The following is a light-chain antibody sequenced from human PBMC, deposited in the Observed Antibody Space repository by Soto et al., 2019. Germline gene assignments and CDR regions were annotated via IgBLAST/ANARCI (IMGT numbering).Light chain of an antibody. J-gene: IGKJ5*01. CDR1: QSVTSNY. CDR2: GAS. V-gene: IGKV3-20*01. Sequence: EIVLTQSPGTLSLSPGERATLSCRASQSVTSNYLAWYQQNPGQAPRLLVYGASSRATGISDRFSGSGSGTDFTLTISRLETEDFAVYYCQHYVSPPITFGQGTRLEIK. CDR3: QHYVSPPIT.